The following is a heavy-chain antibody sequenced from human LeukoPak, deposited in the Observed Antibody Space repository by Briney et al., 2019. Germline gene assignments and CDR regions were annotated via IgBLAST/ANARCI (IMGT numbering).Heavy chain of an antibody. CDR1: GGSISSSSYY. Sequence: PSGTLSLTCTVSGGSISSSSYYWGWIRQPPGKGLEWIGSIYYSGSTYYNPSLKSRVTISVDTSKNQFSLKLSSVTAADTAVYYCARLPLWFGELFLFDYWGQGTLVTVSS. CDR2: IYYSGST. J-gene: IGHJ4*02. V-gene: IGHV4-39*01. D-gene: IGHD3-10*01. CDR3: ARLPLWFGELFLFDY.